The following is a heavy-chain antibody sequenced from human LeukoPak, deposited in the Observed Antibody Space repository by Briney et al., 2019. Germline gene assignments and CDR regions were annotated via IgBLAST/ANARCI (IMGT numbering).Heavy chain of an antibody. Sequence: GASVKVSCKASGYTFSNYYMHWVRQATGQGLEWMGWMNPNSGNTGYAQKFQGRVTMTRNTSISTAYMELSSLRSEDTAVYYCARVSFPYYYDSSGYSPFNWFDPWGQGTLVTVSS. D-gene: IGHD3-22*01. CDR1: GYTFSNYY. CDR3: ARVSFPYYYDSSGYSPFNWFDP. CDR2: MNPNSGNT. V-gene: IGHV1-8*02. J-gene: IGHJ5*02.